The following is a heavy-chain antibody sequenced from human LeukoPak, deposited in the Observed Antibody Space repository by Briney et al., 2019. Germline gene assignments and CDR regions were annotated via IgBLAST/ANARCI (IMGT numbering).Heavy chain of an antibody. J-gene: IGHJ4*02. V-gene: IGHV4-59*01. CDR3: AKDDTDSSGYYYFDY. CDR1: GGSISSYY. CDR2: IYYSGST. D-gene: IGHD3-22*01. Sequence: SETLSLTCTVSGGSISSYYWSWIRQPPGKGLEWIGYIYYSGSTNYNPSLKSRVTISVDTSKNQFSLKLSSVTAADTAVYYCAKDDTDSSGYYYFDYWGQGTLVTVSS.